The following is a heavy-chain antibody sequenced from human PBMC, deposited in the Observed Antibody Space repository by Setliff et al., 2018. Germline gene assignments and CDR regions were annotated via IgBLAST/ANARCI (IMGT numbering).Heavy chain of an antibody. CDR1: GGSISSGDYY. D-gene: IGHD2-8*02. CDR3: TVYNTGSSKDHY. Sequence: SETLSLTCTVSGGSISSGDYYWSWIRQPPGKGLEWIGYIYYSGSTYYNPSLKSRVTISVDTSKNQFSLKLSSVTAADTALYYCTVYNTGSSKDHYWGQGTLVTVSS. CDR2: IYYSGST. V-gene: IGHV4-30-4*08. J-gene: IGHJ4*02.